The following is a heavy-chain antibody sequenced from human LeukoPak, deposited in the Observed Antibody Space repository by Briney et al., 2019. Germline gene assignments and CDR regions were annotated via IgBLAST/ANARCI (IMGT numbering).Heavy chain of an antibody. CDR2: IDWDADK. CDR3: AREQRRDGYIKPCDY. V-gene: IGHV2-70*11. J-gene: IGHJ4*02. CDR1: GCSLSTTGMC. Sequence: SGPTLVNPTQTLTLTCTFSGCSLSTTGMCVSWIRQPPEKALECLARIDWDADKYYSTSLKTRLTISKDPSKSQVVLTMTNMDPGDTATYYCAREQRRDGYIKPCDYWGQGTLVTVSS. D-gene: IGHD5-24*01.